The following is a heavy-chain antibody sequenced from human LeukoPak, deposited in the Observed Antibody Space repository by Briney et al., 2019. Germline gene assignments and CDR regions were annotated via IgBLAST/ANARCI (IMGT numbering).Heavy chain of an antibody. Sequence: GGSLRLSCAASGFTFSSYAMHGVRQAPGKGLEWVALISYDGSINDYADSVKGRFTISRDNSKNTLYLQMNSLRADDTAMYYWARDNDSRDPPHFDYWGQGTLVTVSS. CDR1: GFTFSSYA. CDR3: ARDNDSRDPPHFDY. D-gene: IGHD3-16*01. J-gene: IGHJ4*02. V-gene: IGHV3-30*04. CDR2: ISYDGSIN.